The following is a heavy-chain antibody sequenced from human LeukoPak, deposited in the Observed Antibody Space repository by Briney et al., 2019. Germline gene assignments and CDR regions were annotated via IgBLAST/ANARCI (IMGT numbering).Heavy chain of an antibody. V-gene: IGHV1-18*01. CDR1: GYTFTSHG. J-gene: IGHJ5*02. D-gene: IGHD4-17*01. CDR3: ARTDYGDYAINWFDP. CDR2: ISAYNGNT. Sequence: ASVKVSCKASGYTFTSHGISWVRQAPGQGLEWMGWISAYNGNTNYAQKLQGRVTMTTDTSTSTAYMELRSLRSDDTAVYYCARTDYGDYAINWFDPWGQGTLVTVSS.